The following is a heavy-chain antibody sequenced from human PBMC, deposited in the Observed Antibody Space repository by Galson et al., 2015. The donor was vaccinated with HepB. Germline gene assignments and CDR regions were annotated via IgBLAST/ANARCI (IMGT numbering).Heavy chain of an antibody. CDR3: VYLVGELRKNIADY. V-gene: IGHV1-69*04. CDR1: GGTFSSYA. Sequence: SVKVSCKASGGTFSSYAISWVRQAPGQGLEWMGRIIPILGIANYARKFQGRVTITADKSTSTAYMELSSLRSEDTAVYYCVYLVGELRKNIADYWGQGTLVTVSS. D-gene: IGHD1-26*01. CDR2: IIPILGIA. J-gene: IGHJ4*02.